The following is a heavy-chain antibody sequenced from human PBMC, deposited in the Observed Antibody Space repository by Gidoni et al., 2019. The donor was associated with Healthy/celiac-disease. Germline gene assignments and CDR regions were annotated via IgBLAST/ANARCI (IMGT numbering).Heavy chain of an antibody. V-gene: IGHV4-30-2*01. Sequence: QLQLQESGSGLVKPSQTLSLTCAVSGGSISSGGYSWSWIRQPPGKGLEWIGYIYHSGSTYYNPSLKSRVTISVDRSKNQFSLKLSSVTAADTAVYYCARGRVGDWLLYAPFFDYWGQGTLVTVSS. J-gene: IGHJ4*02. D-gene: IGHD3-9*01. CDR3: ARGRVGDWLLYAPFFDY. CDR1: GGSISSGGYS. CDR2: IYHSGST.